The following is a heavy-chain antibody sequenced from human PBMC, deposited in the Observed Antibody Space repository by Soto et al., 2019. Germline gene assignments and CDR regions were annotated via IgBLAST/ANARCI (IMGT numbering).Heavy chain of an antibody. J-gene: IGHJ5*02. D-gene: IGHD3-9*01. V-gene: IGHV1-46*01. Sequence: QVQLVQSGAEVKKPGASVKVSCKASGYTFTDYYMHWVRQAPGQGLAWMGIISPSGGSTYAQKFQGRVTVTRDTSQRTVYMELSSMRSEDKTMYYCARDRRFDWLSWFDPWGKGTMVTVSS. CDR2: ISPSGGST. CDR1: GYTFTDYY. CDR3: ARDRRFDWLSWFDP.